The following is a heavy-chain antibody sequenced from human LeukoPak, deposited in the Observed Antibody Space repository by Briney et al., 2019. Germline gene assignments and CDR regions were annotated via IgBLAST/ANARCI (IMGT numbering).Heavy chain of an antibody. Sequence: TLSLTCTVSGGSISSGDYYWSWIRQPPGQGLEWIGYIYYSGSTYYNPSLKSRVTISVDTSKNQFSLKLSSVTAADTAVYYCARAAGDFWSDYYGMDVWGQGTTVTVSS. CDR1: GGSISSGDYY. D-gene: IGHD3-3*01. V-gene: IGHV4-30-4*01. J-gene: IGHJ6*02. CDR3: ARAAGDFWSDYYGMDV. CDR2: IYYSGST.